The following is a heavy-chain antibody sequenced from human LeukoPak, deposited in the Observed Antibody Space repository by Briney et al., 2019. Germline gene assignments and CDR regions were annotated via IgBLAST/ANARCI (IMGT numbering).Heavy chain of an antibody. CDR3: AREVVVVPAAIRLGYYYMDV. CDR2: IYTSGST. CDR1: GGSISSYY. Sequence: PSETLSLTCTVSGGSISSYYWSWIRQPAGKGLEWIGRIYTSGSTNYNPSLKSRVTMSVDTSKNQFSLKLSSVTAADTAVYYCAREVVVVPAAIRLGYYYMDVWGKGTTVTVSS. J-gene: IGHJ6*03. D-gene: IGHD2-2*02. V-gene: IGHV4-4*07.